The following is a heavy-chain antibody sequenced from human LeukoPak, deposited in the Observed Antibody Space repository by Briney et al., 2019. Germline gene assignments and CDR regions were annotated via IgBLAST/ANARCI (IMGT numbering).Heavy chain of an antibody. Sequence: GGSLRLSCAASGFTFSNARMSWVRQAPGKGLEWVARIREKPHSYSTEYAASVKGRFTISRDDSKNSLYLQMSSLKTEDTAVYYCARGFRYGSNWGFDYWGQGTLVTVSS. CDR3: ARGFRYGSNWGFDY. D-gene: IGHD5-24*01. CDR1: GFTFSNAR. V-gene: IGHV3-72*01. J-gene: IGHJ4*02. CDR2: IREKPHSYST.